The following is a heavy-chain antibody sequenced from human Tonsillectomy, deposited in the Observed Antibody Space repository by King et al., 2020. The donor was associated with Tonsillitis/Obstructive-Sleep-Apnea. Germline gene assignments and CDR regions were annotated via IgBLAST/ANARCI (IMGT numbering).Heavy chain of an antibody. V-gene: IGHV3-48*03. J-gene: IGHJ6*02. D-gene: IGHD3-9*01. CDR2: ISSSGSTI. Sequence: VQLVESGGGLVQPGGSLRLSCAASGFTFRSYEMNWVRQAPGKGLEWVSYISSSGSTIYYADSVKGRFPISRDNAKNSLYLQINSLRAEDTAVYYFARGTPPIEAIFSYYYGMDVWGQGTTVIVSS. CDR3: ARGTPPIEAIFSYYYGMDV. CDR1: GFTFRSYE.